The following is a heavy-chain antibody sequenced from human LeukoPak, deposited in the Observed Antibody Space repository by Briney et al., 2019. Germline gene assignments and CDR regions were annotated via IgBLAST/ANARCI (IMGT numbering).Heavy chain of an antibody. CDR1: GYTFTGYY. CDR3: ARDRQLSFGVVIPRWFDP. J-gene: IGHJ5*02. CDR2: INPNSGGT. D-gene: IGHD3-3*01. V-gene: IGHV1-2*02. Sequence: ASVKVSCKASGYTFTGYYMRWVRQAPGQGLEWMGWINPNSGGTNYAQKFQGRVTMTRDTSISTAYMELSRLRSDDTAEYYCARDRQLSFGVVIPRWFDPWGQGTLVTVSS.